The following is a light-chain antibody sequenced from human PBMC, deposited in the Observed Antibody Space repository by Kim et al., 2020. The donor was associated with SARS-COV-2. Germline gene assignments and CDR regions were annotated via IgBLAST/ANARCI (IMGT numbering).Light chain of an antibody. CDR3: QTWGAGIHV. Sequence: QSVLTQSPSASASLGASVKLACTLNSGHNDYAVAWHQQQPEKGPRYLMKVNSDGSHIKGDGIPDRFSGSSSGTQRYLTISSLQSEDEADYYCQTWGAGIHVFGGGTQLTVL. J-gene: IGLJ2*01. CDR1: SGHNDYA. V-gene: IGLV4-69*01. CDR2: VNSDGSH.